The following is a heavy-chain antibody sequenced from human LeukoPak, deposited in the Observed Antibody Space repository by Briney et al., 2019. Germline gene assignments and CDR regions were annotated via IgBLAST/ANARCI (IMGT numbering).Heavy chain of an antibody. CDR3: ARDRYYYDSSGYYYETLPPHSTNYGMDV. Sequence: RGSLRLSCAASGFTFSSYSMNWVRQAPGKGLEWVSSISSSSSYIYYADSVKGRFTISRDNAKNSLYLQMNSLRAEDTAVYYCARDRYYYDSSGYYYETLPPHSTNYGMDVWGQGTTVTVSS. J-gene: IGHJ6*02. D-gene: IGHD3-22*01. CDR2: ISSSSSYI. CDR1: GFTFSSYS. V-gene: IGHV3-21*01.